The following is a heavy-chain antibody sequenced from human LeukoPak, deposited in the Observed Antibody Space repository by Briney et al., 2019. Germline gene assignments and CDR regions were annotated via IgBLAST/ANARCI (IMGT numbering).Heavy chain of an antibody. CDR3: AREERRYYDFWSGYYSPDYFDY. Sequence: ASVKVSCKASGYTFTSYGISWVRQAPGQGLEWMGWISAYNGNTNYAQKLQGRVTMTTDTSTSTAYMELRSLRSDDTAVYYCAREERRYYDFWSGYYSPDYFDYWGQGTLVTVSS. J-gene: IGHJ4*02. CDR1: GYTFTSYG. D-gene: IGHD3-3*01. V-gene: IGHV1-18*01. CDR2: ISAYNGNT.